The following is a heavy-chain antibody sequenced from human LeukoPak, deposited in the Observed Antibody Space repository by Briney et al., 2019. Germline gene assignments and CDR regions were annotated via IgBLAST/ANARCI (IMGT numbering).Heavy chain of an antibody. CDR1: GFTVSSNS. D-gene: IGHD6-13*01. CDR3: ARDSIRQQLYYFDY. J-gene: IGHJ4*02. V-gene: IGHV3-53*05. Sequence: PGGSLRLSCTVSGFTVSSNSMSWVRQAPGKGLEWVSFIYSGGNTHYSDSVKGRFTISRDNSKNTLYLQMNSLRTEDTAVYYCARDSIRQQLYYFDYWGQGTLVTVSS. CDR2: IYSGGNT.